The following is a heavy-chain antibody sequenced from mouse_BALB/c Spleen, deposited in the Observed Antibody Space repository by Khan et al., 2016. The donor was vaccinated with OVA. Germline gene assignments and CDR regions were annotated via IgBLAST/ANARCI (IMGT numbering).Heavy chain of an antibody. D-gene: IGHD4-1*01. CDR1: GYTFSNYW. V-gene: IGHV1-9*01. Sequence: QVQLKQSGAELMKPGASVKISYKATGYTFSNYWIEWVKQRPGHGLEWIGEILPGRDSNNYNEKFKGKATLTADTSSNTAYMQLSSLTSEDSAGYYCARGAGTTYGMDYWGQGTSVTVSS. J-gene: IGHJ4*01. CDR3: ARGAGTTYGMDY. CDR2: ILPGRDSN.